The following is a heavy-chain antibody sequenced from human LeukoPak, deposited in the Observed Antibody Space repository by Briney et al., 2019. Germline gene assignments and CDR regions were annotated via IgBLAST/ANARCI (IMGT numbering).Heavy chain of an antibody. CDR1: GGSISSGDYY. CDR2: IYYSGST. J-gene: IGHJ6*03. Sequence: PSQTLSLTCTVSGGSISSGDYYWSWIRQPPGKGLEWIVYIYYSGSTYYNPSLKSRVTISVDTSKNQFSLKLSSVTAADTAVYYCAKSPGLFGYYYYYMDVWGKGTTVTVSS. CDR3: AKSPGLFGYYYYYMDV. V-gene: IGHV4-30-4*01. D-gene: IGHD2-21*01.